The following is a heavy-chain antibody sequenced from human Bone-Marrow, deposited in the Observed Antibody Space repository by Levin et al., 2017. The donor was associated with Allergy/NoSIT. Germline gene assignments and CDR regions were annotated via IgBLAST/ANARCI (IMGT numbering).Heavy chain of an antibody. V-gene: IGHV3-48*03. D-gene: IGHD6-13*01. J-gene: IGHJ4*02. CDR3: ARKRESSSSSWYGGGSFDS. Sequence: SGGSLRLSCEASGFTFSAYAMNWVRQAPGKGLEWISYITSGGSTTNYADSVKGRFTVSRDNAKNSLFLQMNSLTGEDTAVYYCARKRESSSSSWYGGGSFDSWGQGTLVTVSS. CDR2: ITSGGSTT. CDR1: GFTFSAYA.